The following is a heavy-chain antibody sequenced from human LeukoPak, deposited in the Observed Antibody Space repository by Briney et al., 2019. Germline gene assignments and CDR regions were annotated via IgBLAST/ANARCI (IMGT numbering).Heavy chain of an antibody. D-gene: IGHD6-19*01. CDR2: ISGSGGST. CDR1: GFTFDDYG. J-gene: IGHJ4*02. Sequence: GGSLRLSCAASGFTFDDYGMSWVRQAPGKGLEWVSAISGSGGSTYYADSVKGRFTISRDNSKNTLYLQMNSLRAEDTAVYYCAKGKDDSSGWYFFYWGQGTLVTVSS. CDR3: AKGKDDSSGWYFFY. V-gene: IGHV3-23*01.